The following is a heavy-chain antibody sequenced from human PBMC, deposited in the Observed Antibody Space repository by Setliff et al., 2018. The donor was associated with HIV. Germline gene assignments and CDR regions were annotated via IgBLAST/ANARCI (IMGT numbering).Heavy chain of an antibody. CDR2: ILYGGTT. J-gene: IGHJ3*02. V-gene: IGHV4-39*01. D-gene: IGHD2-8*01. CDR1: GGSVDSRHYY. CDR3: ARPTTGLGGGAAFDI. Sequence: SETLSLTCAVSGGSVDSRHYYWGWIRQPPGKGLEWIGNILYGGTTYYTPSLKGRVSISVDTSRNQFSLRLNSVTAADTAVYYCARPTTGLGGGAAFDIWGQGTMVTVSS.